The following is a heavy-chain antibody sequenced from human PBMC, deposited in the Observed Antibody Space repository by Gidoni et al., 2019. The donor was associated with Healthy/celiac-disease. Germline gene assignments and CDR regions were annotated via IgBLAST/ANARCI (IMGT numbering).Heavy chain of an antibody. CDR1: GFTFSSYG. CDR2: ISYDGSNK. Sequence: QVQLVESGGGVVQPGRSLILSCAASGFTFSSYGMHWVRQAPGKGLEWVAVISYDGSNKYYADSVKGRFTISRDNSKNTLYLQMNSLRAEDTAVYYCAKDSNDFWSGYYYYYYYMDVWGKGTTVTVSS. CDR3: AKDSNDFWSGYYYYYYYMDV. J-gene: IGHJ6*03. V-gene: IGHV3-30*18. D-gene: IGHD3-3*01.